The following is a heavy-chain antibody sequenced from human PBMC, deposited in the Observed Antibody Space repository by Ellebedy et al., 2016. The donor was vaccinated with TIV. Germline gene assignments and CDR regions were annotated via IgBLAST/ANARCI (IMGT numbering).Heavy chain of an antibody. Sequence: GESLKISXAASGFTFSSYAMSWVRQAPGKGLEWVSAISGSGGSTYYADSVKGRFTISRDNSKNTLYLQMNSLRAEDTAVYYCARDPRYSGYFDYWGQGTLVTVSS. V-gene: IGHV3-23*01. CDR3: ARDPRYSGYFDY. J-gene: IGHJ4*02. D-gene: IGHD6-13*01. CDR2: ISGSGGST. CDR1: GFTFSSYA.